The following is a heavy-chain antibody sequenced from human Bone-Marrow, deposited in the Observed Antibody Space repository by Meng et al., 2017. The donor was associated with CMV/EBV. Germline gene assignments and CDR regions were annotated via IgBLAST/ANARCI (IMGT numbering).Heavy chain of an antibody. CDR3: ARDFWSGYPRSGFTRYYYCGMDV. J-gene: IGHJ6*02. CDR2: LYHSGST. CDR1: GGSTSSRNW. D-gene: IGHD3-3*01. V-gene: IGHV4/OR15-8*01. Sequence: SESMSLTCVVSGGSTSSRNWWSWVRQHPGKGLEGIGELYHSGSTNYNPSLKSRVTISVDKSKNQFSLKLSSVTAADTAVYYCARDFWSGYPRSGFTRYYYCGMDVWGQGPTVTVSS.